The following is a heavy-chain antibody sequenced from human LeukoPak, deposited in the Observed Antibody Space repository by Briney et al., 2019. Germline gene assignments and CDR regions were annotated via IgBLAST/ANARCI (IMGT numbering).Heavy chain of an antibody. D-gene: IGHD6-6*01. J-gene: IGHJ4*02. CDR3: ARASYSSWTYFEY. Sequence: GGCPRLSCAASGLSVSSSYMSWVRQAPGKGLEWVSVIYTDGSTDYADSVEGRFTVSRDNSKNTLYLQMNTLRAEDTAVYYCARASYSSWTYFEYWGKGTRDPVSS. CDR1: GLSVSSSY. V-gene: IGHV3-53*01. CDR2: IYTDGST.